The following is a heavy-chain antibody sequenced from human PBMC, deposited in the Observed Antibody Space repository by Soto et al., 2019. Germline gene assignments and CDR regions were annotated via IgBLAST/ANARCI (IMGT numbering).Heavy chain of an antibody. J-gene: IGHJ4*02. Sequence: GGSLRLSCAASGFTFNNYAMTWVRQAPGKGLEWVSAISGGGDTTSYADSVKGRFTVSRDGSKNTLYLQMSNLRAEDTALYYCAKGRGGSGSLTPRVDFWGQGTLVTVSS. V-gene: IGHV3-23*01. CDR2: ISGGGDTT. D-gene: IGHD3-10*01. CDR1: GFTFNNYA. CDR3: AKGRGGSGSLTPRVDF.